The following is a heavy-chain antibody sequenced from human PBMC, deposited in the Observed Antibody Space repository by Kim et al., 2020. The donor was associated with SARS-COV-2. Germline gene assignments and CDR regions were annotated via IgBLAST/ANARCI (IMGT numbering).Heavy chain of an antibody. Sequence: ASVKVSCKASGYTFTSYAMNWVRQAPGQGLEWMGWINTNTGNPTYAQGFTGRFVFSLDTSVSTAYLQISSLKAEDTAVYYCARGSDVLRYFDWSPFDYWGQGTLVTVSS. J-gene: IGHJ4*02. CDR3: ARGSDVLRYFDWSPFDY. CDR2: INTNTGNP. D-gene: IGHD3-9*01. CDR1: GYTFTSYA. V-gene: IGHV7-4-1*02.